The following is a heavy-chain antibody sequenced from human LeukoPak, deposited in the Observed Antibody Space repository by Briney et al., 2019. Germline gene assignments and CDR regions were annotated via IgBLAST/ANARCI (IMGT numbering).Heavy chain of an antibody. CDR3: ARDRGGGGDRFDI. CDR2: IYSGGST. V-gene: IGHV3-53*01. CDR1: GFTVSSNY. Sequence: GGSLRLSCAASGFTVSSNYMSWVRQAPGKGLEWVSIIYSGGSTFYADSVKGRFTISRDNSKNTLYLQMNSLRAEDTAVYYCARDRGGGGDRFDIWGQGTMVTVSS. J-gene: IGHJ3*02. D-gene: IGHD2-21*02.